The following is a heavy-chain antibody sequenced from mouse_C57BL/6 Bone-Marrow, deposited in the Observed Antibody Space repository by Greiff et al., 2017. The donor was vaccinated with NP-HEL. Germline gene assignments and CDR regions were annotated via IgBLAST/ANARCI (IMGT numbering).Heavy chain of an antibody. CDR3: TTGGLRRKFAY. D-gene: IGHD2-4*01. CDR2: IDPENGDT. CDR1: GFNIKDDY. V-gene: IGHV14-4*01. J-gene: IGHJ3*01. Sequence: VHVKQSGAELVRPGASVKLSCTASGFNIKDDYMHWVKQRPEQGLEWIGWIDPENGDTEYASKFQGKATITADTSSNTAYLQLSSLTSEDTAVYYCTTGGLRRKFAYWGQGTLVTVSA.